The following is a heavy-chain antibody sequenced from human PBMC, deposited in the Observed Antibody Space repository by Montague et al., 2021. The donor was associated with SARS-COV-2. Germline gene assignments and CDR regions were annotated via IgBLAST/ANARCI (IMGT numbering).Heavy chain of an antibody. Sequence: SETLSLTCTVSGGSVNSGSYSWDWIRQPPGKGLEWIGSIHYSGSTSYNPSLKSRVTISIDTSKNHFSLRVNSVTAAGSAVYFCARRLGASYYVFWSGGFDIWGQGTMVTVS. D-gene: IGHD3-3*01. J-gene: IGHJ3*02. CDR3: ARRLGASYYVFWSGGFDI. CDR2: IHYSGST. CDR1: GGSVNSGSYS. V-gene: IGHV4-39*01.